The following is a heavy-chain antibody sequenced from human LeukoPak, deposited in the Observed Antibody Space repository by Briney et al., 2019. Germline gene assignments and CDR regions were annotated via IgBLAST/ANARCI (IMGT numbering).Heavy chain of an antibody. D-gene: IGHD1-1*01. CDR3: ARANEHVLSTYYFDY. V-gene: IGHV3-9*03. Sequence: GGSLRLFYATSGFTFDEHAMHWVRQAPGKGLEWVSGLRWHSGRIGCAESLEGRFHNSGDNAKNSLHRQRSARIYEHMALYQGARANEHVLSTYYFDYWGQGTLVTVSS. CDR2: LRWHSGRI. J-gene: IGHJ4*02. CDR1: GFTFDEHA.